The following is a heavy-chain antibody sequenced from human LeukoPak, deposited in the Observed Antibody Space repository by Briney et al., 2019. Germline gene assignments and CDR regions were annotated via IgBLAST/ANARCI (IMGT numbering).Heavy chain of an antibody. J-gene: IGHJ1*01. CDR2: ISAYNGNT. Sequence: GASVKVSCKASGYTFTSYGISWVRQAPGQGLEWMGWISAYNGNTNYAQKLQGRVTMTTDTSTSTAYMELRSLRSDDTAVYYCARDPHNYGSGSYYQHWGQGTLVTVSS. D-gene: IGHD3-10*01. CDR3: ARDPHNYGSGSYYQH. CDR1: GYTFTSYG. V-gene: IGHV1-18*01.